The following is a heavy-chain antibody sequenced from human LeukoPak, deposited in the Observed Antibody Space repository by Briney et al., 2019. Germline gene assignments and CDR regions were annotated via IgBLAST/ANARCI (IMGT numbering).Heavy chain of an antibody. Sequence: PGGSLRLSCAASTFTFSDYSMNWVRQAPGKGLEWVSYISSSSNTIFYAESVKGRFTISRDNAKNSLYLQMNSLRVEDTAVYYCARGSYYDSSGYSPEYYYYGMDVWGQGTTVTVSS. CDR3: ARGSYYDSSGYSPEYYYYGMDV. J-gene: IGHJ6*02. V-gene: IGHV3-48*01. D-gene: IGHD3-22*01. CDR1: TFTFSDYS. CDR2: ISSSSNTI.